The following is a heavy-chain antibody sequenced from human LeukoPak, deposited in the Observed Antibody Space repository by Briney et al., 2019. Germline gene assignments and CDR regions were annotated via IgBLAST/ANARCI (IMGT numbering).Heavy chain of an antibody. CDR1: GFTFSSYE. D-gene: IGHD6-6*01. J-gene: IGHJ4*02. CDR2: ITGNGGST. V-gene: IGHV3-23*01. CDR3: AKSHGSSSWGFDY. Sequence: GGSLRLSCAASGFTFSSYEMNWVRQAPGKGLEWVSGITGNGGSTFYADSVRGRFSISRDNSKNTLYLQMNSLRAEDTAVYYCAKSHGSSSWGFDYWGQGTLVTVSS.